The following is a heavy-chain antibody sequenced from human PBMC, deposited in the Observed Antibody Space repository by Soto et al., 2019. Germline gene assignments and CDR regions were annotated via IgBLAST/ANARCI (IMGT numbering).Heavy chain of an antibody. CDR3: AHRVLRTVFGLVTTTAIYFDF. Sequence: QITLNESGPTVVRPTETLTLTCRFSGFSLTTSGVGVGWIRQSPGKAPEWLALIYWDDDKRYSASLKSRLTLTKHTSKNQVVLRVSDLDLTDTATYYCAHRVLRTVFGLVTTTAIYFDFWGQGTPVAVSS. D-gene: IGHD3-3*01. V-gene: IGHV2-5*02. CDR1: GFSLTTSGVG. J-gene: IGHJ4*02. CDR2: IYWDDDK.